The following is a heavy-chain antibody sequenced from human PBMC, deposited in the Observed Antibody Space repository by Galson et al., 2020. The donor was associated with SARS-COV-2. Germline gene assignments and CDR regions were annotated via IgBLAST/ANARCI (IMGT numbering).Heavy chain of an antibody. D-gene: IGHD2-2*01. V-gene: IGHV4-4*07. J-gene: IGHJ6*02. CDR1: GGSISSYY. CDR2: IYTSGST. CDR3: ARDIVVVPAAPTSSYYYYYGMDV. Sequence: ETSETLSLTCTVSGGSISSYYWSWIRQPAGKGLEWIGRIYTSGSTNYNPSLKSRVTMSVDTSKNQFSLKLSSVTAADTAVYYCARDIVVVPAAPTSSYYYYYGMDVWGQGTTVTVSS.